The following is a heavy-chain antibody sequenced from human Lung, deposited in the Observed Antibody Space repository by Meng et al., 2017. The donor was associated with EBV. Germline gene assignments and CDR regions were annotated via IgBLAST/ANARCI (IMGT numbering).Heavy chain of an antibody. V-gene: IGHV1-18*01. CDR1: GYTFTSYG. CDR3: ARARQGIDYFDY. CDR2: ISPFNGNS. J-gene: IGHJ4*02. Sequence: QLSESVAELKKPVALGKVSCKASGYTFTSYGISLVRQAPGQGLEWMAWISPFNGNSNYAQELHGRVSMTTDTSTNTAYLELGSLRSDDTAVYYCARARQGIDYFDYWGQGTLVTVSS.